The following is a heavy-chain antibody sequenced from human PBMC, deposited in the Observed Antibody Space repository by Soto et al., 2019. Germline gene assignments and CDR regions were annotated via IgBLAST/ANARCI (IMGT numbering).Heavy chain of an antibody. Sequence: QVQLVQSGAEVQKPGSSVKVSCKASGGTFSNYTISWVRQAPGQGLEWMGGFVPIFRTPNYAQKFRGRVTITADYSTNTAYMELSSLRSEDTAVYYCARQGYCSGVSCYNNWFDPWGQGTLVTVSS. CDR3: ARQGYCSGVSCYNNWFDP. D-gene: IGHD2-15*01. CDR1: GGTFSNYT. CDR2: FVPIFRTP. J-gene: IGHJ5*02. V-gene: IGHV1-69*01.